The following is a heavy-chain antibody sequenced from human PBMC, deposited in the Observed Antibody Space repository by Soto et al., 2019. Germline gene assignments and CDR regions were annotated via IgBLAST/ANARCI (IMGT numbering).Heavy chain of an antibody. D-gene: IGHD6-19*01. Sequence: GGSLRLSCAASGFTFSSYAMSWVRQAPGKGLEWVSAISGSGGSTYYADSVKGRFTISRDNSKNTLYLQVNSLRAEDTAVYYCVPEVAGRSLDFSDSWGQGTLVTVSS. CDR3: VPEVAGRSLDFSDS. V-gene: IGHV3-23*01. J-gene: IGHJ4*02. CDR1: GFTFSSYA. CDR2: ISGSGGST.